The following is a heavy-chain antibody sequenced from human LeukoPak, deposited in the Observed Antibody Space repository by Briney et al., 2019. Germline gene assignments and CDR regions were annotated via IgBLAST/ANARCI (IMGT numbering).Heavy chain of an antibody. D-gene: IGHD3-3*01. CDR3: ARAYYDFWSGYLGASFDY. Sequence: PSETLSLTCTVSGYSISSGYYWGWIRQPPGKGLEWIGNIHHSGNTYYNPSLKSRITISVDTSKNQFSLKLSSVTAADTAVYYCARAYYDFWSGYLGASFDYWGQGTLVTVSS. J-gene: IGHJ4*02. CDR1: GYSISSGYY. V-gene: IGHV4-38-2*02. CDR2: IHHSGNT.